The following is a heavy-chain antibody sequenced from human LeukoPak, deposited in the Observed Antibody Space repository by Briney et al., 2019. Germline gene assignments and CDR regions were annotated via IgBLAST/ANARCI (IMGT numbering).Heavy chain of an antibody. D-gene: IGHD5-18*01. CDR1: GGSISSGGYY. CDR3: ARDMGIQLWPPFDY. V-gene: IGHV4-31*03. J-gene: IGHJ4*02. CDR2: IYCSGST. Sequence: SETLSLTCTVSGGSISSGGYYWSWIRQHPGKGLEWIGYIYCSGSTYYNPSLKSRVTISVDTSKNQFSLKLSSVTAADTAVYYCARDMGIQLWPPFDYWGQGTLVTVSS.